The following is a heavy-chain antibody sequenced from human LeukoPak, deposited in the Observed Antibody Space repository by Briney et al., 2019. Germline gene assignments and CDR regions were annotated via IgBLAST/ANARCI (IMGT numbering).Heavy chain of an antibody. CDR3: ARGHYYYDSSGYSGY. CDR1: GFTVSSNY. Sequence: GGSLRLSCAASGFTVSSNYMSWVRQAPGKGLEWVSVIYSGGSTYYADSVKGRFTISGDNSKNTLYLQMNSLRAEDTAVYYCARGHYYYDSSGYSGYWGQGTLVTVSS. J-gene: IGHJ4*02. CDR2: IYSGGST. V-gene: IGHV3-66*02. D-gene: IGHD3-22*01.